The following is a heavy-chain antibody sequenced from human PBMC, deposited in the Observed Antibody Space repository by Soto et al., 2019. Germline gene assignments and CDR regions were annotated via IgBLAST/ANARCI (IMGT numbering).Heavy chain of an antibody. Sequence: PGGSLRLSCAASGFTFSSYGMSWVRQAPGKGLEWVSAISGSGVSTYYADSVNGRFTISRDNSKNTLYLQMNSLRAEDTAVYYCAKHTVMVFWYGMDVWGQGTTLTV. CDR2: ISGSGVST. V-gene: IGHV3-23*01. D-gene: IGHD5-18*01. CDR1: GFTFSSYG. CDR3: AKHTVMVFWYGMDV. J-gene: IGHJ6*02.